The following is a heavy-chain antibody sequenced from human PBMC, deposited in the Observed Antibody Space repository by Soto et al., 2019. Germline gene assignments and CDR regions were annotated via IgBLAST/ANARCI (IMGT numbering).Heavy chain of an antibody. CDR2: IKSKTDGGTT. D-gene: IGHD2-2*01. V-gene: IGHV3-15*01. CDR3: TTDFEEDYCSSTSCYDLY. Sequence: PGGSLRLSCAASGFTFSNAWVSWVRQAPGKGLEWVGRIKSKTDGGTTDYAAPVKGRFTISRDDSKNTLYLQMDSLKTEGTAVYYCTTDFEEDYCSSTSCYDLYWGQGTLVTVS. J-gene: IGHJ4*02. CDR1: GFTFSNAW.